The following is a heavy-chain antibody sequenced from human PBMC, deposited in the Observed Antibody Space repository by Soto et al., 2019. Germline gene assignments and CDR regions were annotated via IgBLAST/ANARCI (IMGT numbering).Heavy chain of an antibody. D-gene: IGHD3-10*01. CDR1: GYTFTVHY. Sequence: ASLNVSFKASGYTFTVHYIHLFLHSPGQGLEWMGFINPNSVVTNYAQKFHCRVTITRDTSISTAYMELSRLRSDDTAVYYCAIEIMVRDEHGFDIRGKGLMVPVS. V-gene: IGHV1-2*02. CDR2: INPNSVVT. CDR3: AIEIMVRDEHGFDI. J-gene: IGHJ3*02.